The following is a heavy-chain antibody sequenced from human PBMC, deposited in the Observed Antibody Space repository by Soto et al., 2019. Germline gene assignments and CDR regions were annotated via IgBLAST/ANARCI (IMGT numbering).Heavy chain of an antibody. CDR1: GTALTRFA. D-gene: IGHD5-12*01. J-gene: IGHJ4*02. V-gene: IGHV1-3*01. CDR2: INGGNDNT. CDR3: AREGDQSGYDYGLDF. Sequence: QVQLVQSGAEVKKPGASVKVPSKTLGTALTRFAIHGFAQPPGQSLEWMGWINGGNDNTKYSQKFQGRVTITMDTSADTVYLEVNVVRPEDTAVYYCAREGDQSGYDYGLDFWGQGTLVTVSS.